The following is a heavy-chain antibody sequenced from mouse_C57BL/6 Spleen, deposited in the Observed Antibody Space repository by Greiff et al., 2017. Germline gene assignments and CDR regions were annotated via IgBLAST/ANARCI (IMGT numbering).Heavy chain of an antibody. CDR1: GFNIKDDY. CDR3: TSYYYGSSGFAY. Sequence: EVQLVESGAELVRPGASVKLSCTASGFNIKDDYMHWVKQRPEQGLEWIGWIDPENGDTEYASKFQGKATITADTSSNTAYLQLSSLTSEDTAVYYCTSYYYGSSGFAYWGQGTLVTVSA. V-gene: IGHV14-4*01. CDR2: IDPENGDT. J-gene: IGHJ3*01. D-gene: IGHD1-1*01.